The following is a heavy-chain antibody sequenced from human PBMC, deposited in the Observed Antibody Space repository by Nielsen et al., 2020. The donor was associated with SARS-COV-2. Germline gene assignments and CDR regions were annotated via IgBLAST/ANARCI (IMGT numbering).Heavy chain of an antibody. CDR3: ARGYDD. V-gene: IGHV4-61*02. CDR2: IFATGST. Sequence: SETLSLTCTVSGGSIYSGGYYWSWIRQPAGKGLEWIGRIFATGSTNYNPSLKSRVTISVDTSKNQFSLKLSSVTAADTAVYYCARGYDDWGQGTLVTVYS. CDR1: GGSIYSGGYY. J-gene: IGHJ4*02. D-gene: IGHD5-18*01.